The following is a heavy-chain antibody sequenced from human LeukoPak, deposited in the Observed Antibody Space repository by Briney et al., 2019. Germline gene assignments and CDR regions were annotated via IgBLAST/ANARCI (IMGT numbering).Heavy chain of an antibody. CDR1: GGTFSSYA. Sequence: SVKVSCKASGGTFSSYAISWVRQAPGQGLEWMGGIIPIFGTANYAQKFQGRVTITTDEPTSTAYMELSSLRSEDTAVYYCARAQINMMRAFDIWGQGTMVTVSS. CDR2: IIPIFGTA. V-gene: IGHV1-69*05. D-gene: IGHD3-22*01. J-gene: IGHJ3*02. CDR3: ARAQINMMRAFDI.